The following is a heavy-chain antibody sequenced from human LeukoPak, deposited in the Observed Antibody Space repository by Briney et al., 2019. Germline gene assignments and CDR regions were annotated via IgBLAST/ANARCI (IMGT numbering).Heavy chain of an antibody. CDR3: TRNRGLDV. Sequence: GGSLRLSCAASGFTISNFWMSWVRQAPGKGLEWVANIKPEGSEKYYVDSVKGRFTISRDNAKNSLYLQMNSLRAEDTAVYYCTRNRGLDVWGQGTTVTVSS. J-gene: IGHJ6*02. D-gene: IGHD6-25*01. CDR2: IKPEGSEK. CDR1: GFTISNFW. V-gene: IGHV3-7*01.